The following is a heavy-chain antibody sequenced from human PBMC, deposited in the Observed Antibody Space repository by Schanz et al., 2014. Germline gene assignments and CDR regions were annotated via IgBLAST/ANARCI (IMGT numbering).Heavy chain of an antibody. CDR1: GFIFNDYY. D-gene: IGHD3-9*01. J-gene: IGHJ2*01. V-gene: IGHV3-11*04. Sequence: QVQLVESGGSVVQPGRSLRLSCAASGFIFNDYYMNWIRQAPGKGLEWLSYISRDGTTSYYADSVRGRFTISRDNAKNSLFLQMHSLRADDTAVYYCARSTYYDILTGQTHTRVDVRYFDLWGRGTLVTVSS. CDR3: ARSTYYDILTGQTHTRVDVRYFDL. CDR2: ISRDGTTS.